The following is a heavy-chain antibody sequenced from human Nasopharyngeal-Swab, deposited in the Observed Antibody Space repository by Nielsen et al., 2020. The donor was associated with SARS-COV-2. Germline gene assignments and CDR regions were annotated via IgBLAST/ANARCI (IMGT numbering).Heavy chain of an antibody. Sequence: GESLKISCAASGFTFSSHWMHWVRRAPGKGLVWVSRISEDGSITAYADSVKGRFIISRDNAKNTLFLQMHSLRADDTAIYYCASQLGHPDSWGQGTLVTVSS. J-gene: IGHJ4*02. CDR1: GFTFSSHW. CDR2: ISEDGSIT. D-gene: IGHD2-2*01. CDR3: ASQLGHPDS. V-gene: IGHV3-74*01.